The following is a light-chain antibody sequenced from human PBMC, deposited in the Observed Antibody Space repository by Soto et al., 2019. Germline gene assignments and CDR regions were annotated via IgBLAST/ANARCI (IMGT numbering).Light chain of an antibody. CDR3: QVWDSSTGV. J-gene: IGLJ1*01. Sequence: SYELTQPLSVSVALGQTARITCGGNNIGTKNVHWYQQKPGQAPALVIYRDCDRPSGIPERFSGSNSGNTATLTISSAQAGDEADYYCQVWDSSTGVFGTGPKLTVL. V-gene: IGLV3-9*01. CDR1: NIGTKN. CDR2: RDC.